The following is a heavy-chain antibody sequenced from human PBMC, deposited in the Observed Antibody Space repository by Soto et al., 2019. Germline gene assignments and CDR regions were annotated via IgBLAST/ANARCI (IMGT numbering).Heavy chain of an antibody. CDR1: GFTFGDYA. D-gene: IGHD6-19*01. Sequence: PGGSLRLSCTASGFTFGDYAMSWFRQASGKGLEWVGFIRSKAYGGTTEYAASVKGRFTISRDDSKSIAYLQMNSLKTEDTAVYYCTTFVAGTFDYWGQGTLVTVSS. CDR2: IRSKAYGGTT. V-gene: IGHV3-49*03. J-gene: IGHJ4*02. CDR3: TTFVAGTFDY.